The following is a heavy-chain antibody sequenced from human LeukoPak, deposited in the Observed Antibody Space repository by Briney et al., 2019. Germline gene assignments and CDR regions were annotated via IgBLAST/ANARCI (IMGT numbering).Heavy chain of an antibody. D-gene: IGHD3-3*01. Sequence: GGSLRLSCAASGFTFSSYRLNWVRQAPGKGLEWVSYISPGSTSMYYADSVRGRFTISRDNARNSLYLQTNSLSTEDTALYYCARDAASGNNWFDPWGQGTLVTVSS. J-gene: IGHJ5*02. CDR2: ISPGSTSM. CDR3: ARDAASGNNWFDP. V-gene: IGHV3-48*01. CDR1: GFTFSSYR.